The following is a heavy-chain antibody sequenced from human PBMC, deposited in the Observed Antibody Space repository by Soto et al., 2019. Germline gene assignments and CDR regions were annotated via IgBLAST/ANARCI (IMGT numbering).Heavy chain of an antibody. Sequence: GGSLRLSCAASGFTFSSYSMNWVRQAPGKGLEWVSSISSSSSYIYYADSVKGRFTISRDNAKNSLYLQMNSLRAEDTAVYYCARERGDGSWGSYRFIPKTYFDYWGQGTLVTVSS. CDR2: ISSSSSYI. CDR1: GFTFSSYS. V-gene: IGHV3-21*01. D-gene: IGHD3-16*02. CDR3: ARERGDGSWGSYRFIPKTYFDY. J-gene: IGHJ4*02.